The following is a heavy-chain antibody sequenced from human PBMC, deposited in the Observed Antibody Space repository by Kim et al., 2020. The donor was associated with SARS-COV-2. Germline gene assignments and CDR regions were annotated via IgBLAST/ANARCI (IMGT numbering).Heavy chain of an antibody. CDR2: VYYSGRS. D-gene: IGHD5-12*01. CDR1: GVSINSFY. CDR3: ARFYGIEMATRNYFHFYGMDV. Sequence: SETLSLTCAVSGVSINSFYWSWIRQPPGKGLEWIGYVYYSGRSKYNPSLRSRVTMSVDTSRNQFSLNLNSVAAADTAVYYCARFYGIEMATRNYFHFYGMDVWGQGTTVTVSS. V-gene: IGHV4-59*01. J-gene: IGHJ6*02.